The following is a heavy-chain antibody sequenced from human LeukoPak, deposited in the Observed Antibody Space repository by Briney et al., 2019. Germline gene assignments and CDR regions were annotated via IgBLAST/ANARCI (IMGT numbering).Heavy chain of an antibody. CDR2: IYYSGST. V-gene: IGHV4-59*08. Sequence: SETLSLTCTVSGGSISSYYWSWIRQPPGKGLEWIGYIYYSGSTNYNPSLKSRVTISVDTSKNQFSLKLSSVTAADTAVYYCASHRDGYNSFDYWGRGTLVTVSS. CDR1: GGSISSYY. J-gene: IGHJ4*02. D-gene: IGHD5-24*01. CDR3: ASHRDGYNSFDY.